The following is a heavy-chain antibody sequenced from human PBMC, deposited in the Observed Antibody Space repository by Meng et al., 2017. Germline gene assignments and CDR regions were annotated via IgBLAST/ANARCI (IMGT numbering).Heavy chain of an antibody. J-gene: IGHJ6*02. D-gene: IGHD6-13*01. CDR2: TYYRSKWYN. CDR3: ARDRPGSLIAAGTWAYYHYYGMDV. V-gene: IGHV6-1*01. Sequence: SETLSLTCAISGDSVPSNSAAWNWIRQSPSRGLEWLGRTYYRSKWYNDYAVSVKSRITINPDTSKNQFSLQLNSVTPEDTAVYYCARDRPGSLIAAGTWAYYHYYGMDVWGQGTMVTVSS. CDR1: GDSVPSNSAA.